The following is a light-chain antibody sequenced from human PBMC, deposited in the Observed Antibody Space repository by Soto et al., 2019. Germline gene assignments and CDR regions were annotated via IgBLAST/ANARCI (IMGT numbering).Light chain of an antibody. CDR1: QIISIY. V-gene: IGKV1-39*01. J-gene: IGKJ2*01. CDR3: QQSYSTPYT. CDR2: SAS. Sequence: DIQMTQSPSSLSASVGDRVTITCRASQIISIYLNWYQQKPGNAPNLLIYSASNLQSGVPSRFSGSGYVTDFTLTISSLQPEDFATYYCQQSYSTPYTFGRGTKLEIK.